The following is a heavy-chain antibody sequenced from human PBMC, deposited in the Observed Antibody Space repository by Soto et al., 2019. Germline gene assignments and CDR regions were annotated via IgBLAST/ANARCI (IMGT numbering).Heavy chain of an antibody. CDR2: ISGSGGST. CDR1: GFTFSSYA. J-gene: IGHJ5*02. CDR3: AKGRFYCSGGSCYEGDWFDP. V-gene: IGHV3-23*01. Sequence: EVQLLESGGGLVQPGGSLRLSCAASGFTFSSYAMSWVRQAPGKGLEWVSAISGSGGSTYYADSVKGRFTISRDNSKNTLYLQMNSLRAEETAVYYCAKGRFYCSGGSCYEGDWFDPWGQGTLVTVSS. D-gene: IGHD2-15*01.